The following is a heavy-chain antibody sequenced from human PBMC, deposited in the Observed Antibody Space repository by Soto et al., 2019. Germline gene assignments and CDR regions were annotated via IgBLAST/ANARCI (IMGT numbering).Heavy chain of an antibody. J-gene: IGHJ2*01. Sequence: GKGLEWVSAISGSGGSTYYADSVKGGFTISRDNSQNPLYLHMTSLRAEATAVYYSSYHPAHGIPGYYTGSAPRLNGSSDL. D-gene: IGHD3-3*01. CDR3: SYHPAHGIPGYYTGSAPRLNGSSDL. CDR2: ISGSGGST. V-gene: IGHV3-23*01.